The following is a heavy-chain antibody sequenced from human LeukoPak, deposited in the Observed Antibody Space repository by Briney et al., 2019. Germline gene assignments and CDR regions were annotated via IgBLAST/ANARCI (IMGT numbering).Heavy chain of an antibody. V-gene: IGHV4-61*02. CDR3: ARDGGCVSG. D-gene: IGHD2-15*01. Sequence: SETLSLTCTVSGGSISSGSYYWSWIRQPAGKGLEWIGRIYTSGSTNYNPSLKSRVTISVDTSKNQFSLKLSSVTAADTAVYYCARDGGCVSGWGQGTLVTVSS. J-gene: IGHJ4*02. CDR2: IYTSGST. CDR1: GGSISSGSYY.